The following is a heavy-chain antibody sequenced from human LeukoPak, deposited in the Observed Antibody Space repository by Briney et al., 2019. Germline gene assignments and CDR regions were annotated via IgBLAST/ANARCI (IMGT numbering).Heavy chain of an antibody. CDR3: ARGGLLWFGESRFGD. Sequence: PGGSLRLSCAASGFSFSAYGMHWVRQAPGKGLEWVAILSNDGSNRHYADSVKGRLTISGDKSKNTLYLQMNSLRTEDTAVYYCARGGLLWFGESRFGDWGQGILVTVSS. D-gene: IGHD3-10*01. CDR2: LSNDGSNR. J-gene: IGHJ4*02. V-gene: IGHV3-30*03. CDR1: GFSFSAYG.